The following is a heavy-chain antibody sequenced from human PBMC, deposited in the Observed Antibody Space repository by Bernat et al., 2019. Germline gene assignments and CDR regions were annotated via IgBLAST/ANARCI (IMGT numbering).Heavy chain of an antibody. D-gene: IGHD6-19*01. J-gene: IGHJ4*02. CDR3: AGDSVRDSGWGNY. Sequence: GRLVGSGGGVVQPGRSLRLSCAASGFTFSSYAMHWVRQAPGKGLEWVAVISYDGSNKYYADSVKGRFTISRDNSKNTLYLQMNSLRAEDTAVYYCAGDSVRDSGWGNYWGQGTLVTVSS. V-gene: IGHV3-30*01. CDR1: GFTFSSYA. CDR2: ISYDGSNK.